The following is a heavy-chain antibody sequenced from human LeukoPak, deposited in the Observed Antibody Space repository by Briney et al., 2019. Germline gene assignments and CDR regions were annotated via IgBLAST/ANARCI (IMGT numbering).Heavy chain of an antibody. D-gene: IGHD2-21*01. CDR3: ARGDRPFDY. V-gene: IGHV3-21*01. Sequence: GGSLRLSCAASGFTFSTYSMNWVRQAPGKGLEWVSSIISGSSYIFYADSVKGRFTISRDNAKNSLSLQMNSLRAEDTAVYYCARGDRPFDYWGQGTLVTVSS. CDR1: GFTFSTYS. J-gene: IGHJ4*02. CDR2: IISGSSYI.